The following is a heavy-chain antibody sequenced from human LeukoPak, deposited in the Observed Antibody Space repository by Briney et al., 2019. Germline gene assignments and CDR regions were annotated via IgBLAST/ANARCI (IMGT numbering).Heavy chain of an antibody. Sequence: GGSLRLSCAASGFTFTTYSLNWVRQAPGKGLEWVSYISSSGSTIYYADSVKGRFTISRDNAKNSLYLQMNSLRAEDTAVYYCARGTARSDYWGQGTLVTVSS. J-gene: IGHJ4*02. CDR2: ISSSGSTI. D-gene: IGHD4-17*01. V-gene: IGHV3-48*04. CDR1: GFTFTTYS. CDR3: ARGTARSDY.